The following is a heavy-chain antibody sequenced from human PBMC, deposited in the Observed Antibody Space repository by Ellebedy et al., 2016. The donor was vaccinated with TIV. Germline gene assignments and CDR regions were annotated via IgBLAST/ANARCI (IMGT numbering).Heavy chain of an antibody. CDR1: GYTFTTYG. CDR2: ISTFSGNT. Sequence: ASVKVSXKASGYTFTTYGITWVRQAPGQGLEWMGWISTFSGNTIYAQNFQGRVTMTTDTSTSTAYMEMRSLRSDDTAVYYCARVVTGNSPYYWGQGTLVTVSS. D-gene: IGHD4-23*01. CDR3: ARVVTGNSPYY. V-gene: IGHV1-18*01. J-gene: IGHJ4*02.